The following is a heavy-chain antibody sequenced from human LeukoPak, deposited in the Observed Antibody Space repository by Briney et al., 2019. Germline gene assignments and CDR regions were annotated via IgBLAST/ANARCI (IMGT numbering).Heavy chain of an antibody. D-gene: IGHD2-2*01. Sequence: GASVKDSCKASGYTFTGYYMHWVRQAPGQGLEWMGWINPNSGGTNYAQKFQGRVTMTRDTSISTAYMELSKLRSDDTAVYYCARAPKSLYQLTPGYMDVWGKGTTVTVSS. CDR1: GYTFTGYY. CDR3: ARAPKSLYQLTPGYMDV. CDR2: INPNSGGT. V-gene: IGHV1-2*02. J-gene: IGHJ6*03.